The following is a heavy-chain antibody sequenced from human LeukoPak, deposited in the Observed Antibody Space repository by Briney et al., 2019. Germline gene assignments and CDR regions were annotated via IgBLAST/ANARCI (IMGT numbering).Heavy chain of an antibody. V-gene: IGHV3-11*04. CDR3: ARDLDSGNYFFAY. D-gene: IGHD3-22*01. Sequence: GGSLRLSCVVSGFAFGDFYMSWLRQAPGKGLEWVSYIDTSGTAIYYADSVKGRFTFSRDNAKNSLYLQMSSLRAEDTAVYYCARDLDSGNYFFAYWGQGTPVTVSS. CDR1: GFAFGDFY. J-gene: IGHJ4*02. CDR2: IDTSGTAI.